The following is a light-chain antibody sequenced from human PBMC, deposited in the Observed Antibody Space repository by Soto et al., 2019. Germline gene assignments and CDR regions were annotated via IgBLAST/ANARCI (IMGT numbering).Light chain of an antibody. Sequence: DIQMTQSPSSVSASVGDRVTITCRASQGISSWLAWYQQKPGKAPKLLIYDASSLESGVPSRFSGSGSGTEFTLTISSLQPDDLATYYCQQYNSYSRTFGQGTKVDIK. J-gene: IGKJ1*01. CDR3: QQYNSYSRT. CDR2: DAS. CDR1: QGISSW. V-gene: IGKV1-5*01.